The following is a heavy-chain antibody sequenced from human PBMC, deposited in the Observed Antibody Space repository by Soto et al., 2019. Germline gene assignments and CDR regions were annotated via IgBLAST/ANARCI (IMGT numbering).Heavy chain of an antibody. Sequence: HWEAMKISCRGSGYTFTNYWIAWVRQMPGKGLEWMGIIYPGDSDTRYSPSFQGQVTISVDKSINTAYLQWSSLKASDSAMYYCARVWDMAPVAACDYWGQGTLVIVSS. J-gene: IGHJ4*02. V-gene: IGHV5-51*01. CDR3: ARVWDMAPVAACDY. CDR2: IYPGDSDT. CDR1: GYTFTNYW. D-gene: IGHD6-13*01.